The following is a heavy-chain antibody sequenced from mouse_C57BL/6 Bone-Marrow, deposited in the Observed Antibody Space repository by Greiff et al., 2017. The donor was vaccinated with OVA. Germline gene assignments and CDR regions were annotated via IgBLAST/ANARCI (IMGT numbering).Heavy chain of an antibody. CDR3: ARQGYDGYLAY. CDR2: ISNGGGST. D-gene: IGHD2-3*01. J-gene: IGHJ3*01. Sequence: EVKVVESGGGLVQPGGSLKLSCAASGFTFSDYYMYWVRQTPEKRLEWVAYISNGGGSTYYPDTVKGRFTISRDNAKNTLYLQMSRLKSEDTAMYYCARQGYDGYLAYWGQGTLVTVSA. CDR1: GFTFSDYY. V-gene: IGHV5-12*01.